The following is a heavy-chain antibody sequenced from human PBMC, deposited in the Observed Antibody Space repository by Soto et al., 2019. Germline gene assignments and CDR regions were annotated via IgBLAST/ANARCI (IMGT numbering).Heavy chain of an antibody. CDR2: ISGSDGTP. J-gene: IGHJ3*01. CDR3: AKEFKYVGSGSSVPYFEF. CDR1: AITFSSYA. D-gene: IGHD3-10*01. Sequence: GGSLSLSCSASAITFSSYAMSWVRQAPGKGLYWVSTISGSDGTPYYPDSVNGRFTISRGNSKNTLYLQMNGLTPEATPIDYCAKEFKYVGSGSSVPYFEFWGDGTVVTVSP. V-gene: IGHV3-23*01.